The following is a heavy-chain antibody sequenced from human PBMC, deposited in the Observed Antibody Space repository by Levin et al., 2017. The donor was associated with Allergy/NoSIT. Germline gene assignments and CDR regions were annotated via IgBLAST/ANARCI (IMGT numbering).Heavy chain of an antibody. Sequence: GGSLRLSCAASGFTFSSYGMHWVRQAPGKGLEWVAVIWYDGSNKYYADSVKGRFTISRDNSKNTLYLQMNSLRAEDTAVYYCARDNPHYDILTGYYSWGQGTLVTVSS. J-gene: IGHJ4*02. CDR1: GFTFSSYG. V-gene: IGHV3-33*01. D-gene: IGHD3-9*01. CDR2: IWYDGSNK. CDR3: ARDNPHYDILTGYYS.